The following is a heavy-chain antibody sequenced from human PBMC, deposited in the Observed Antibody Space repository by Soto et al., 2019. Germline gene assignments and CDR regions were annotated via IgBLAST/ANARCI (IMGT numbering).Heavy chain of an antibody. D-gene: IGHD2-15*01. CDR1: GFTFSSYW. CDR2: IKQDGSEK. J-gene: IGHJ4*02. V-gene: IGHV3-7*01. Sequence: GGSLRLSCAASGFTFSSYWMSWVRQAPGKGLEWVANIKQDGSEKYYADSVKGRFTISRDNAKNSLYLQMNSLRAEDTAVYYCARDPVVVAAKVFDYWGQGTLVTVSS. CDR3: ARDPVVVAAKVFDY.